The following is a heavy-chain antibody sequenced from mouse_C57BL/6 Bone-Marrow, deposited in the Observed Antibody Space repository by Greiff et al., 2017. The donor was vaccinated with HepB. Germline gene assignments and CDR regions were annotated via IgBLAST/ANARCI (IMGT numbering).Heavy chain of an antibody. CDR1: GYTFTDYN. CDR3: ARRAYYSNWFAY. D-gene: IGHD2-5*01. CDR2: INPNNGGT. V-gene: IGHV1-22*01. J-gene: IGHJ3*01. Sequence: VQLKQSGPELVKPGASVKMSCKASGYTFTDYNMHWVKQSHGKSLEWIGYINPNNGGTSYNQKFKGKATLTVNKSSSTAYMELRSLTSEDSAVYYCARRAYYSNWFAYWGQGTLVTVSA.